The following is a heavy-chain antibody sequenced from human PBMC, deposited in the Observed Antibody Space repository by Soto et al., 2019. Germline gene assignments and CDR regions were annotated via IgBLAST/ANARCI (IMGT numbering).Heavy chain of an antibody. CDR2: INGANGNT. Sequence: QVQVVQSGAEVKKPGASVKVSCKASGYSFSTYSMHWVRQAPGQGLEWMGWINGANGNTRYSQKFKDRFSISRDTPASTGYMELSSLRSEDTAVYCCARGKGMEENCYYHGMDVWGPGTTVSVSS. CDR1: GYSFSTYS. V-gene: IGHV1-3*01. D-gene: IGHD1-1*01. CDR3: ARGKGMEENCYYHGMDV. J-gene: IGHJ6*02.